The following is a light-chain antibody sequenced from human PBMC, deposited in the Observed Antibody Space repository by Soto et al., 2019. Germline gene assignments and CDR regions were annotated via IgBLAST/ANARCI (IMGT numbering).Light chain of an antibody. J-gene: IGLJ1*01. CDR2: DNS. CDR1: SSNIGAGYD. Sequence: HSVLTQPPSVSGAPGERVTISCTGSSSNIGAGYDVHWYQQLPGTAPKLLIYDNSNRPSGVPDRFSGSKSGTSASLAITGLQAEDEAGYYCQSYDSSLSVFGTGTKVTVL. CDR3: QSYDSSLSV. V-gene: IGLV1-40*01.